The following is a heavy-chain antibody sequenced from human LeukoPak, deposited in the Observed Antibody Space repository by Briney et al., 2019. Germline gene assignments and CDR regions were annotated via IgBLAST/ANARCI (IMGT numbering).Heavy chain of an antibody. CDR2: FDPEDGET. CDR3: ATDRLQYSSHSSGWLFDY. V-gene: IGHV1-24*01. Sequence: ASVKVSCKASGGTFSSYAISWVRQAPGQGLEWMGGFDPEDGETIYAQKFQGRVTMTEDTSTDTAYMELSSLRSEDTAVYYCATDRLQYSSHSSGWLFDYWGQGTLVTVSS. D-gene: IGHD6-19*01. CDR1: GGTFSSYA. J-gene: IGHJ4*02.